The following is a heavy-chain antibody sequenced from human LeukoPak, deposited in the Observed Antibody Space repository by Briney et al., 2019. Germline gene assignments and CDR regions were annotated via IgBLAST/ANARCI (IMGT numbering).Heavy chain of an antibody. J-gene: IGHJ6*03. D-gene: IGHD2-2*02. CDR2: IIPIFGTA. CDR3: AVASIPAAIDYYYYHMDV. Sequence: GASVKVSCKASGGTFSSYAISWVRQAPGQGLEWMGGIIPIFGTANYAQKFQGRVTITTDESTSTAYMELSSLRSEDTAVYYCAVASIPAAIDYYYYHMDVWGKGTTVTVSS. CDR1: GGTFSSYA. V-gene: IGHV1-69*05.